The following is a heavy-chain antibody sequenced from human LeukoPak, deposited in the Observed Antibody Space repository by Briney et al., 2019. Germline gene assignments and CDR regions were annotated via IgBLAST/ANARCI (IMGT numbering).Heavy chain of an antibody. J-gene: IGHJ4*02. CDR1: GFTFSSYS. V-gene: IGHV3-21*01. D-gene: IGHD1-26*01. CDR3: ARSESIVGARTDY. CDR2: ISSSSSYI. Sequence: GGSLRLSCAASGFTFSSYSMNWVRQAPGKGLEWVSSISSSSSYINYADSVKGRFTISRDNAKNSLYLQMNSLRAEDTAVYYCARSESIVGARTDYWGQGTLVTVSS.